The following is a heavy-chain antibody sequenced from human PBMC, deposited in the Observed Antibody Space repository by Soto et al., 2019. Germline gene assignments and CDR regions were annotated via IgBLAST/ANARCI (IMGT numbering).Heavy chain of an antibody. D-gene: IGHD6-13*01. Sequence: EASVKVSCKASGGTFSSYAISWVRQAPGQGLEWMGGIIPIFGTANYAQKFQGRVTITADESTSTAYMELSSLRSEDTAVYYCARLTIAAAGTGYWGQGTLVTVSS. J-gene: IGHJ4*02. CDR2: IIPIFGTA. V-gene: IGHV1-69*13. CDR1: GGTFSSYA. CDR3: ARLTIAAAGTGY.